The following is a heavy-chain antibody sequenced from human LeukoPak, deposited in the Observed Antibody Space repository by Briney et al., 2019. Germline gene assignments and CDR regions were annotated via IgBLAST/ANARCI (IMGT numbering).Heavy chain of an antibody. CDR1: GFTFSSYS. Sequence: GGSLRLSCAASGFTFSSYSMNWVRQAPGKGLEWVSSISSSSSYIYYADSVKGRFTISRDNAKNSLYRQMNSLRAEDTAVYYCARDGEYYYDSSGYCDWWGQGTLVTVSS. D-gene: IGHD3-22*01. J-gene: IGHJ4*02. CDR2: ISSSSSYI. CDR3: ARDGEYYYDSSGYCDW. V-gene: IGHV3-21*01.